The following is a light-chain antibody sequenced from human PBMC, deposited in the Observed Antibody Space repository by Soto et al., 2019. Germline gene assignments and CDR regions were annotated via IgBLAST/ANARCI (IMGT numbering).Light chain of an antibody. J-gene: IGLJ1*01. CDR3: NSYTTNSTFV. V-gene: IGLV2-14*01. CDR1: SSDVAGYNY. Sequence: QSALTQPASASGSPGQSITISCAGTSSDVAGYNYVSWYQQHPGKAPKLMIYGVNNRPSGVSNRFSGSRSGNTASLTISGLQSEDEAEYYCNSYTTNSTFVFGTGTKVTVL. CDR2: GVN.